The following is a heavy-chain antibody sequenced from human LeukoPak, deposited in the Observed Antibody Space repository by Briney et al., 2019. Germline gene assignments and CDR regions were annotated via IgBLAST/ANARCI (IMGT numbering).Heavy chain of an antibody. CDR1: GYILSELS. Sequence: GASVKVSCMVSGYILSELSMHWVRQAPGKGLEWMLGFDPEDDERIYAQKFQGRVTMTEDTSTDTAYMELSSLRSEDTAVYYCATELRSGYFDYWGQGTLVTVSS. J-gene: IGHJ4*02. CDR2: FDPEDDER. V-gene: IGHV1-24*01. CDR3: ATELRSGYFDY. D-gene: IGHD3-22*01.